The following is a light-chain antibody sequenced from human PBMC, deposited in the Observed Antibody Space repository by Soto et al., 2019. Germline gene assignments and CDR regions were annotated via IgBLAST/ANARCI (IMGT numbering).Light chain of an antibody. CDR3: CSYVGSYAVV. J-gene: IGLJ2*01. CDR1: SSDVGRYNY. Sequence: QSALTQPRSVSGSPGQSVTISCTGTSSDVGRYNYVSWYQQYPGKAPKLMIYDVNWRPSGVPDRFSGSKSGNTASLTISGLQAEDEADYYCCSYVGSYAVVFGGGTQLTVL. V-gene: IGLV2-11*01. CDR2: DVN.